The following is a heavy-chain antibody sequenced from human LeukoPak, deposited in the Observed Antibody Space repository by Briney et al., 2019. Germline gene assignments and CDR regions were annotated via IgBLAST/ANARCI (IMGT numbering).Heavy chain of an antibody. CDR2: ISGSGGST. D-gene: IGHD4-17*01. J-gene: IGHJ4*02. Sequence: PGGSLRLSCVASGFTFNNYPMSWVRQAPGKGLEWVSAISGSGGSTYYADSVKGRFTISRDNSKNTLYLQMNSLRAEDTAVYYCAKDLGAGPYGPDYWGQGTLVTVSS. CDR3: AKDLGAGPYGPDY. V-gene: IGHV3-23*01. CDR1: GFTFNNYP.